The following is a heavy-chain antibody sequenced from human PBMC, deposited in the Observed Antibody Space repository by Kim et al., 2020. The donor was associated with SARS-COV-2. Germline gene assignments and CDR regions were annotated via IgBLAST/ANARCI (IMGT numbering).Heavy chain of an antibody. J-gene: IGHJ4*02. CDR3: AKDLPSIAVAVGKDY. V-gene: IGHV3-23*03. CDR2: IYSGGSST. CDR1: GFTFSSYA. Sequence: GGSLRLSCAASGFTFSSYAMSWVRQAPGKGLEWVSVIYSGGSSTYYADSVKGRFTISRDNSKNTLYLQMNSLRAEDTAVYYCAKDLPSIAVAVGKDYWGQGTLVTVSS. D-gene: IGHD6-19*01.